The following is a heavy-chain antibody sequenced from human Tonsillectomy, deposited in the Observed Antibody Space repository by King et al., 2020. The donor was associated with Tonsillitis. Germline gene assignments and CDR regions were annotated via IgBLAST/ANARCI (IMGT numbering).Heavy chain of an antibody. J-gene: IGHJ6*02. CDR2: IYPSGST. CDR3: ARYLCSGNYPASHNYYNYYGMDV. V-gene: IGHV4-4*07. D-gene: IGHD1-7*01. Sequence: VQLQESGPGLVKPSETLSLTCTVSGGSISSYYWSWIRQPAGKGLEWIGRIYPSGSTNYNPSLKSRVTISVDTSKNQFSVKLSSVTAADTAVYYCARYLCSGNYPASHNYYNYYGMDVWGQGTTVTVSS. CDR1: GGSISSYY.